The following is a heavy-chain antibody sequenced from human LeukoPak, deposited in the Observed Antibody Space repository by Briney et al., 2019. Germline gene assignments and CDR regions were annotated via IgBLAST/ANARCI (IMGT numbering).Heavy chain of an antibody. Sequence: ASVKVSCKVSGYTLTELSMHWVRQAPGKGLEWMGGFDLEDDETIYAQKFQGRVTITADESTSTAYMELGSLRSEDTAVYYCARDIRWRTTVTRYWFDPWGQGTLVTVSS. CDR1: GYTLTELS. CDR2: FDLEDDET. J-gene: IGHJ5*02. CDR3: ARDIRWRTTVTRYWFDP. D-gene: IGHD4-17*01. V-gene: IGHV1-24*01.